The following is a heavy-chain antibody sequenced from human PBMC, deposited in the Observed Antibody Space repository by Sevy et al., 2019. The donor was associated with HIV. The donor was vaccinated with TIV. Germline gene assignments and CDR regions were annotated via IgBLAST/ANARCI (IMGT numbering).Heavy chain of an antibody. V-gene: IGHV3-33*01. D-gene: IGHD1-26*01. CDR3: ARDSGSDRILLYYFDY. CDR1: GFTFSSYG. J-gene: IGHJ4*02. CDR2: IWYDGSNK. Sequence: GGYLRLSCAASGFTFSSYGMHWVRQAPGKGLEWVAVIWYDGSNKYYADSVKGRFTISRDNSKNTLYLQMNSLRAEDTAVYYCARDSGSDRILLYYFDYWGQGTLVTVSS.